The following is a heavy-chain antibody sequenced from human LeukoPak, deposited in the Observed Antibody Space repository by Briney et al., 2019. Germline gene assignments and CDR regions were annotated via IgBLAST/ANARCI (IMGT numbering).Heavy chain of an antibody. V-gene: IGHV3-23*01. Sequence: GGSLRLSCAASGFTFSRYTMSWVRQAPGKGLEWVSAISGSGGSTYYADSVKGRFTISRDNSKNTLYLQMNSLRAEDTAVYYCAKDPYYDSSGYYPRYFDYWGQGTLVTVSS. J-gene: IGHJ4*02. CDR2: ISGSGGST. D-gene: IGHD3-22*01. CDR1: GFTFSRYT. CDR3: AKDPYYDSSGYYPRYFDY.